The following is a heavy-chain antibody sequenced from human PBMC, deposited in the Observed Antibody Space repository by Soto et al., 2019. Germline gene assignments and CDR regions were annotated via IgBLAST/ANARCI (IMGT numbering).Heavy chain of an antibody. D-gene: IGHD3-10*01. V-gene: IGHV4-59*01. CDR3: ARSRWENYYDSGTYHRRMGAFDI. J-gene: IGHJ3*02. Sequence: SETLSLTCTVSGGSISSYYWSWIRQPPGKGLEWIGDIYYSGSTTYNPSLKSRIIISVDMSTNQFSLKLGSVTAADTAVYYCARSRWENYYDSGTYHRRMGAFDIWGQGTMVT. CDR1: GGSISSYY. CDR2: IYYSGST.